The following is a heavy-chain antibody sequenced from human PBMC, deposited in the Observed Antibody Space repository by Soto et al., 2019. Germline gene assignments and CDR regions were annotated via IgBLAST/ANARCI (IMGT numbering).Heavy chain of an antibody. CDR1: GFTFSSYG. V-gene: IGHV3-33*01. CDR2: IWYDGSNK. J-gene: IGHJ6*03. Sequence: GGSLRLSCAASGFTFSSYGMHWVRQAPGKGLEWVAVIWYDGSNKYYADTVKGRFNISRDNSKNTLYLQMNSLKAEETTVYYSSRGILFWYYYILTGINKYDYYYYYMDVWGKGTTVTVS. D-gene: IGHD3-9*01. CDR3: SRGILFWYYYILTGINKYDYYYYYMDV.